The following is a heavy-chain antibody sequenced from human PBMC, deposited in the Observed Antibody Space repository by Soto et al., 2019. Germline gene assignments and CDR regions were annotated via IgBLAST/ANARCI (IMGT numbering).Heavy chain of an antibody. V-gene: IGHV1-18*01. Sequence: GASVKVSCKASGYTFTSYGISWVRQAPGQGLEWMGWISAYNGNTNYAQKLQGRVTMTTDTSTSTAYMELRSLRSDDTAVYYCARERVVYYDSSGYYYQNWFDPWGQGTLVTVSS. CDR3: ARERVVYYDSSGYYYQNWFDP. CDR2: ISAYNGNT. CDR1: GYTFTSYG. D-gene: IGHD3-22*01. J-gene: IGHJ5*02.